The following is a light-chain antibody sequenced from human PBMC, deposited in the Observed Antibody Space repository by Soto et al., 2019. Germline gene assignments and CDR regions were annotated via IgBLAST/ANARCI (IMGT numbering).Light chain of an antibody. CDR3: QQYNSFPQT. CDR2: WAS. Sequence: DIVMTQSPDSLAVSLGEGATINCKSSQSVLYSSNNKNYLAWYQQKPGQPPKLLIHWASTRESGVPDRFSGRGSGTDFTLTISSLQAEDVAVYYCQQYNSFPQTFGQGTKVEIK. CDR1: QSVLYSSNNKNY. V-gene: IGKV4-1*01. J-gene: IGKJ1*01.